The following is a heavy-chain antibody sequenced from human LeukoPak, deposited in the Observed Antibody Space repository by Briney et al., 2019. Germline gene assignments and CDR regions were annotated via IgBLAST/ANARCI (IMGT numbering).Heavy chain of an antibody. CDR2: ISSRSTNI. D-gene: IGHD1-26*01. CDR1: GFTFSRYS. J-gene: IGHJ4*02. V-gene: IGHV3-21*01. Sequence: GGSLRLSCAGSGFTFSRYSMNWFRQAPGKGLERVSSISSRSTNIFYADSVKGRFTISRDNAKNSLYLQMNSLGAEDTAVYYCARASGSYDYWGQGTLVTVSS. CDR3: ARASGSYDY.